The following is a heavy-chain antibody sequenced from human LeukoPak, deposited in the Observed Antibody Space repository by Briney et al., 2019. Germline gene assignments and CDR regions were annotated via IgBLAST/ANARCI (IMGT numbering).Heavy chain of an antibody. CDR3: ARRYYDFWSGYYSNNWSDP. D-gene: IGHD3-3*01. CDR1: GYTFTSYD. CDR2: MNPNSGNT. Sequence: ASVKVSCKASGYTFTSYDINWVRQATGQGLEWMGWMNPNSGNTGYAQKFQGRVTMTRNTSISTAYMELSSLRSEDTAVYYCARRYYDFWSGYYSNNWSDPWGQGTLVTVSS. J-gene: IGHJ5*02. V-gene: IGHV1-8*01.